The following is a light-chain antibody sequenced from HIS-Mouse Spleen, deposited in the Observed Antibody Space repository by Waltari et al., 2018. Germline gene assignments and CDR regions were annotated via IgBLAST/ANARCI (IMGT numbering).Light chain of an antibody. CDR3: QQSYSTPLT. CDR1: QSISSY. J-gene: IGKJ4*01. Sequence: DIQMTQSPSSLSASVGDRVTITCRASQSISSYLNWYQQKPGKAPKLLIYAASSLQSGGPARFSGSGSGTDVTLTISSLQPEDVATYYSQQSYSTPLTFGGGTKVEIK. V-gene: IGKV1-39*01. CDR2: AAS.